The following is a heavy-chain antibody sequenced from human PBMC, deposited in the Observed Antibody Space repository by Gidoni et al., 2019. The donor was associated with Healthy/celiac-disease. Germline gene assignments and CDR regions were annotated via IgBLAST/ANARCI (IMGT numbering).Heavy chain of an antibody. CDR3: AKDISSRSQPGDAFDI. V-gene: IGHV3-9*01. D-gene: IGHD6-6*01. CDR2: ISWNSGSI. J-gene: IGHJ3*02. CDR1: GFTFDDYA. Sequence: EVQLVESGGGLVQPVRSLRLSCAASGFTFDDYAMNWVRQAPGKGLEWVSGISWNSGSIGYADSVKGRFTISRDNAKNSLYLQMNSLRAEDTALYYCAKDISSRSQPGDAFDIWGQGTMVTVSS.